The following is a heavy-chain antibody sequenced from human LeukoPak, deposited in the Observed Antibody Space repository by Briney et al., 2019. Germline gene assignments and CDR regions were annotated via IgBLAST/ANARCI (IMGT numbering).Heavy chain of an antibody. Sequence: PSETLSLTRAVYGGSFSGYYWSWIRQLPGKGLEWIGEINHSGSTNYNPSLKSRVTISVDTSKSQFSLKLSSVTAADTAVYYCARVATTGDFWSGYLNWFDPWGQGTLVTVSS. V-gene: IGHV4-34*01. D-gene: IGHD3-3*01. J-gene: IGHJ5*02. CDR1: GGSFSGYY. CDR2: INHSGST. CDR3: ARVATTGDFWSGYLNWFDP.